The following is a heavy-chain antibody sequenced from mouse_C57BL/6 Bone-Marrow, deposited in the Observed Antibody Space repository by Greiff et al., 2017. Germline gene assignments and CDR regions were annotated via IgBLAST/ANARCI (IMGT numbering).Heavy chain of an antibody. V-gene: IGHV1-15*01. J-gene: IGHJ2*01. Sequence: VQLQESGAELVRPGASVTLSCKASGYTFTDYEMHWVKQTPVHGLEWIGAIDPEPGGTAYNQKFKGKAILTADKSSSTAYMELRSLTSEDSAVYYCTIRYYFDYWGQGTTLTVSS. CDR2: IDPEPGGT. CDR1: GYTFTDYE. CDR3: TIRYYFDY.